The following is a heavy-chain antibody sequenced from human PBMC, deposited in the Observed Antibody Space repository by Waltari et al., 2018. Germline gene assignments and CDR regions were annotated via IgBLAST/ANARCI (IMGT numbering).Heavy chain of an antibody. V-gene: IGHV4-59*01. Sequence: QVQLQESGPGLVTPSATLSLTCTVSGGSISSYYWSWIRQPPGKGLEWIGYIYYSGSTNYNPSLKSRVTISVDTSKNQFSLKLSSVTAADTAVYYCARGSGAAYFDYWGQGTLVTVSS. CDR2: IYYSGST. D-gene: IGHD6-19*01. CDR1: GGSISSYY. J-gene: IGHJ4*02. CDR3: ARGSGAAYFDY.